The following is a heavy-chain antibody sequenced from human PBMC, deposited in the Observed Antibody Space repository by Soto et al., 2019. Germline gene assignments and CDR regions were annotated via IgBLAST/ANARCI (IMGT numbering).Heavy chain of an antibody. V-gene: IGHV4-59*01. D-gene: IGHD5-18*01. CDR3: ARDSFGRGYSYGYGYYYYYMDV. CDR1: GGSISSYY. J-gene: IGHJ6*03. Sequence: PSETLSLTCTVSGGSISSYYWSWIRQPPGKGLEWIGYIYYSGSTNYNPSLKSRVTISVDTSKNQFSLKLRSVTAADTAVYYCARDSFGRGYSYGYGYYYYYMDVWGKGTTVTVSS. CDR2: IYYSGST.